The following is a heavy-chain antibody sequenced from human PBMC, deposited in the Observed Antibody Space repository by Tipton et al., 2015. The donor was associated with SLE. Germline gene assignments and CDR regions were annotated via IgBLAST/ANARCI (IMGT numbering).Heavy chain of an antibody. CDR2: IHHRGST. CDR1: GASITSSDW. Sequence: SLRLSCAVSGASITSSDWWSWVRQPPGKGLEYIGEIHHRGSTNYKSSLRGRVTISVDKSKNQLSLKLTSVTAADTAVYYCARWIPLTGINVWGQGATVTVSS. J-gene: IGHJ6*02. V-gene: IGHV4-4*02. CDR3: ARWIPLTGINV. D-gene: IGHD5-18*01.